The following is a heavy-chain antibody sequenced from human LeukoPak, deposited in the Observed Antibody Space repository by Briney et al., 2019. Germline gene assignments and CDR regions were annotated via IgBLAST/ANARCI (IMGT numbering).Heavy chain of an antibody. J-gene: IGHJ4*02. CDR1: GYTFTSYD. D-gene: IGHD4-17*01. CDR3: ARGRAVTTEGDIDY. V-gene: IGHV1-8*01. Sequence: GASVKVSCKASGYTFTSYDINWVRQATGQGLEWMGWMNPNSGNTGYAQKFQGRVTMTRNTSISTAYMELSSLRSEDTAVYYCARGRAVTTEGDIDYWGQGTLVTVSS. CDR2: MNPNSGNT.